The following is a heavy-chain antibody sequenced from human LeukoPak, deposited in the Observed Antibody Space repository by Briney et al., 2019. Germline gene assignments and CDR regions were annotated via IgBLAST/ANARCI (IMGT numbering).Heavy chain of an antibody. J-gene: IGHJ4*02. Sequence: GGSLRLSCAASGFTFSSYAMHWVRQAPGKGLEWVAVISYDGSNKYYADSVKGRFTISRDNSKNTLYLQMNSLRAEDTAVYYCASTIVATISGGYFDYWGQGTLVTVSS. CDR2: ISYDGSNK. CDR1: GFTFSSYA. D-gene: IGHD5-12*01. CDR3: ASTIVATISGGYFDY. V-gene: IGHV3-30-3*01.